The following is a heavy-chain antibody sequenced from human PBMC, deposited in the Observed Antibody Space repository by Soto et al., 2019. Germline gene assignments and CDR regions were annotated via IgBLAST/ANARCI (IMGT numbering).Heavy chain of an antibody. CDR1: GFTFSSYA. J-gene: IGHJ6*02. CDR3: AREMAATGHYYYYYGMDV. CDR2: ISYDGSNK. D-gene: IGHD6-25*01. V-gene: IGHV3-30-3*01. Sequence: GGSLRLSCAASGFTFSSYAMHWVRQAPGKGLEWVAVISYDGSNKYYADSVKGRFTISRDNSKNTLYLQMNSLRAEDTAVYYCAREMAATGHYYYYYGMDVWGQGTTVTVSS.